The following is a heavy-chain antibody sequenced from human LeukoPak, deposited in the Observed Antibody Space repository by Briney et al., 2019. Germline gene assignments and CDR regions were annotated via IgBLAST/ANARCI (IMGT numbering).Heavy chain of an antibody. CDR1: GGTFSSYA. V-gene: IGHV1-69*05. CDR2: IIPIFGTA. D-gene: IGHD2-21*02. J-gene: IGHJ3*02. CDR3: ARGWVVTENDAFDI. Sequence: SVKVSCKASGGTFSSYAISWVRQAPGQGLEWMGGIIPIFGTANYAQKFQGRVTITTDESTSTAYMELSSLGSEDTAVYYCARGWVVTENDAFDIWGQGTMVTVSS.